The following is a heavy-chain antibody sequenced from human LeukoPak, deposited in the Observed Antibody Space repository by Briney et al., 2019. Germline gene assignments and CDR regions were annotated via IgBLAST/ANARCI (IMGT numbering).Heavy chain of an antibody. D-gene: IGHD1-26*01. Sequence: SETLSLTCTVSGGSISSYYWSWIRQPPGKGLEWIGYIYYSGSTNYNPSLKSRVTISVDTSKNQFSLKLSSVTAADTAVYHCARHPPARAIYNWFDPWGQGTLVTVSS. CDR2: IYYSGST. J-gene: IGHJ5*02. CDR1: GGSISSYY. CDR3: ARHPPARAIYNWFDP. V-gene: IGHV4-59*08.